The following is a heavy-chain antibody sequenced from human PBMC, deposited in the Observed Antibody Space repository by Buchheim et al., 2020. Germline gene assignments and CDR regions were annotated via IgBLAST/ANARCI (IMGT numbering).Heavy chain of an antibody. CDR3: AGVYGGDYYYYGMDV. D-gene: IGHD4-23*01. J-gene: IGHJ6*02. Sequence: QVQLVQSGAEVKKPGATVKVSCKASGYTFTGYYMHWVRQAPGEGLEWMGWIKPISGGTKYAQKFQGRVTMTRDTSISTAYMELNSLRSDDTAVYYCAGVYGGDYYYYGMDVWGQGTT. CDR1: GYTFTGYY. CDR2: IKPISGGT. V-gene: IGHV1-2*02.